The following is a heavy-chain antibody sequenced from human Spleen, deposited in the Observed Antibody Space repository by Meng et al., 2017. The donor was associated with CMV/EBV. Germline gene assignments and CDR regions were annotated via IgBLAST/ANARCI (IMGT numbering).Heavy chain of an antibody. D-gene: IGHD4-23*01. Sequence: QLQESGPGLVKPSETLSLTCPIPGGSISSSSYYWGWIRQPPGKGLEWIGSIYYSGSTYYNPSLKSRVTISVDTSKNQFSLKLSSVTAADTAVYYCARDRWYYFDYWGQGTLVTVSS. CDR1: GGSISSSSYY. CDR2: IYYSGST. J-gene: IGHJ4*02. V-gene: IGHV4-39*07. CDR3: ARDRWYYFDY.